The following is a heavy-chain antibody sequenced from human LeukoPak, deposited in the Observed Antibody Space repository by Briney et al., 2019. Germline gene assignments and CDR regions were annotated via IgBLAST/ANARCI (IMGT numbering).Heavy chain of an antibody. CDR2: ISYDGSNK. V-gene: IGHV3-30-3*01. CDR1: GFTFSSYT. Sequence: GRTLNHPRAASGFTFSSYTIHWVRQAPGKGLEGVAIISYDGSNKYYADSVKGRFTISRDNSKNTLYLQMNSLRAEDTAVYYCARDYSGSYLFGYWGQGTLVTVSS. CDR3: ARDYSGSYLFGY. D-gene: IGHD1-26*01. J-gene: IGHJ4*02.